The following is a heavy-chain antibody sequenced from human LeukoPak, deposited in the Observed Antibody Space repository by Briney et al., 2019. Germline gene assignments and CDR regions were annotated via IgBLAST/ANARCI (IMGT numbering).Heavy chain of an antibody. V-gene: IGHV1-2*02. CDR3: ARQHIVVVKDFDY. D-gene: IGHD2-21*01. CDR1: GYTFTGYY. J-gene: IGHJ4*02. Sequence: APVKVSCKASGYTFTGYYMHWVRQAPGQGLEWMGWINPNSGGTNYAQKFQGRVTMTRDTSISTAYMELSRLRSDDTAVYYCARQHIVVVKDFDYWGQGTLVTVSS. CDR2: INPNSGGT.